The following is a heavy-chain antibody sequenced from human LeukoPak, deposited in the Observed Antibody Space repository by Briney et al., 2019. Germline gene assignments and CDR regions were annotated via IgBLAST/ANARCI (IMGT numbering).Heavy chain of an antibody. V-gene: IGHV1-18*01. CDR3: ARDFNWNVAS. CDR2: ISAYNGNT. Sequence: ASVKVSCKASGYTFTSYGISWVRQAPGQGLEWMGWISAYNGNTNYAQKFQGRVTVTTDTSTTTAYMELGSLKSDDTAVYYCARDFNWNVASWGQGTLVTVSS. J-gene: IGHJ4*02. CDR1: GYTFTSYG. D-gene: IGHD1-20*01.